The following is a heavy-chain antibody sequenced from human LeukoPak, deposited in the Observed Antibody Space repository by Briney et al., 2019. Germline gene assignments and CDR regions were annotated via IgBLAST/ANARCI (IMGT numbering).Heavy chain of an antibody. J-gene: IGHJ4*02. Sequence: PSETLSLTCTVSGGSISSHYWSWIRQPPGKGLEWIGYIYNSGSTNYNPSFKSRVTISVDTSKNRFSLKMTSVTAADTAVYYCARGGYRYGYDDDFEYWGQGILVTVSS. CDR2: IYNSGST. CDR3: ARGGYRYGYDDDFEY. CDR1: GGSISSHY. D-gene: IGHD5-18*01. V-gene: IGHV4-59*11.